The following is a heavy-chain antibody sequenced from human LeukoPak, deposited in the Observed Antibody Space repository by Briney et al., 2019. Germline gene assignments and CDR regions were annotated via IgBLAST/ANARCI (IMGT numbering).Heavy chain of an antibody. J-gene: IGHJ4*02. CDR2: INAGNGNT. Sequence: ASVKVSCKASGYTFTSYAMHWVRQAPGQRLEWMGWINAGNGNTKYSQKLQGRVTITRDTSASTAYMELSSLRSEDTAVYYCARDSGVRQLVPQDFDYWGQGTLVTVSS. D-gene: IGHD6-13*01. V-gene: IGHV1-3*01. CDR1: GYTFTSYA. CDR3: ARDSGVRQLVPQDFDY.